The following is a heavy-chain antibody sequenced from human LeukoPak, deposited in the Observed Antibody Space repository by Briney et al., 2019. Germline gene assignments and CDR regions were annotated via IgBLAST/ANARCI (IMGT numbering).Heavy chain of an antibody. CDR3: ARDLGWLHYAD. V-gene: IGHV3-21*04. D-gene: IGHD5-12*01. CDR2: ISGSSSYI. J-gene: IGHJ4*02. CDR1: GFTFSTYN. Sequence: GGSLRLSCAASGFTFSTYNMNWVRQAPGKGLEWVSSISGSSSYIYYADSVKGRFSISRDNSKNTLYLQMNSLRADDTAIYYCARDLGWLHYADWGQGTLVTVSS.